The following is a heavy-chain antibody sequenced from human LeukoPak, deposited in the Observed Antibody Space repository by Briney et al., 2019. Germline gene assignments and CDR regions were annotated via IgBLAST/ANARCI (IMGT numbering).Heavy chain of an antibody. Sequence: PSETLSLTCTVSGGSISSRSYYWGWIRQPPGKGLEWIGSIYYSGSTYYNPSLKSRVTISIDTSKNQFSLKLSSVTAADTAVYYCVGETTVITIPWGQGTLVTVSS. D-gene: IGHD4-17*01. CDR1: GGSISSRSYY. CDR3: VGETTVITIP. V-gene: IGHV4-39*01. J-gene: IGHJ5*02. CDR2: IYYSGST.